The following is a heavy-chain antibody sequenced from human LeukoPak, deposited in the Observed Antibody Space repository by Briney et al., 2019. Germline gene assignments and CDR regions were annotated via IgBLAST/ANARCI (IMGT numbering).Heavy chain of an antibody. V-gene: IGHV3-30-3*01. J-gene: IGHJ4*02. CDR2: ISYDGNNK. CDR1: GFTFSSYA. CDR3: ARGAPERISSSTNYYFDY. D-gene: IGHD6-6*01. Sequence: SGRSLRLSCAASGFTFSSYAMYWVRQAPGKGLEWVVVISYDGNNKYYADSVKGRFTISRDDSKNTLSLQMNSLRAEDTAVYYCARGAPERISSSTNYYFDYWGQGTLVTVSS.